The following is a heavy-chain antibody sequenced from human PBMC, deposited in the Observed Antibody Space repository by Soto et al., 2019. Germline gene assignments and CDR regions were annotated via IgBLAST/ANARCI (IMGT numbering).Heavy chain of an antibody. CDR1: GGSFSGYY. CDR2: INHSGST. CDR3: ARGHVTTVTIWFDP. J-gene: IGHJ5*02. V-gene: IGHV4-34*01. D-gene: IGHD4-17*01. Sequence: SETLSLTCAVYGGSFSGYYWSWIRQPPGKGLEWIGEINHSGSTNYNPSLKSRVTISVDTSKNQFSLKLSSVTAADTAVYYCARGHVTTVTIWFDPWGQGTLVTVSS.